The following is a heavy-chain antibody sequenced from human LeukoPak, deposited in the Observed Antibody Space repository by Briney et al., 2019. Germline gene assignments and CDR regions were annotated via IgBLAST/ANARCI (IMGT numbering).Heavy chain of an antibody. J-gene: IGHJ5*02. CDR3: ARTTTGYRYNWFDP. CDR1: GGSFSGYY. D-gene: IGHD1-1*01. V-gene: IGHV4-34*01. CDR2: INHSGST. Sequence: SETLSLTCAVYGGSFSGYYWSWIRQPPGKGLEWIGEINHSGSTNYNPSLKSRVTISVDTSKNQFSLKLSSVTAADTAVYYCARTTTGYRYNWFDPWGQGTLVTVSS.